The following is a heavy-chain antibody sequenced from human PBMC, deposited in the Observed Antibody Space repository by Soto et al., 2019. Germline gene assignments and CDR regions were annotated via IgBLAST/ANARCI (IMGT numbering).Heavy chain of an antibody. CDR3: ARLYYYHSSGYLESVDI. J-gene: IGHJ3*02. CDR2: MNPNSGNT. Sequence: ASVKVSCKASGYTFTSYDINWVRQATGQGLEWMGWMNPNSGNTGYAQKFQGRVTMTRNTSISTAYMELSSLRSEDTAVYYCARLYYYHSSGYLESVDIWGQGTLVTVSS. D-gene: IGHD3-22*01. V-gene: IGHV1-8*01. CDR1: GYTFTSYD.